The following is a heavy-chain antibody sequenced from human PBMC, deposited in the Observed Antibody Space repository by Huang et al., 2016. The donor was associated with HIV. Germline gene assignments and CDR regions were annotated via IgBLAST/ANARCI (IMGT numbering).Heavy chain of an antibody. CDR2: SNSDGSST. V-gene: IGHV3-74*01. J-gene: IGHJ4*02. Sequence: EVQLVESGGGLVQPGGSLRLSCAASGFTFSGYWMHWVRQAPGQVLGWVSRSNSDGSSTSYAVSVKGRFTISRDNAKNTLYLQMNSLRAEDTAVYYCARDGVMLDYWGQGTLVTVSS. CDR1: GFTFSGYW. D-gene: IGHD3-16*01. CDR3: ARDGVMLDY.